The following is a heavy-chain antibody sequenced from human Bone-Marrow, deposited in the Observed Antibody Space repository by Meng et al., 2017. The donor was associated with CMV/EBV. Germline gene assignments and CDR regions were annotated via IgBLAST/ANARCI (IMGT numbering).Heavy chain of an antibody. Sequence: GESLKISCAASGFTFSSYWMHWVRQAPGKGLVWVSRINSDGSSTSYADSVKGRFTISRDNSKNTLYLQMNSLRAEDTAVYYCARDGDSSGYLDYFDYWGQGTLVTVSS. CDR3: ARDGDSSGYLDYFDY. V-gene: IGHV3-74*01. D-gene: IGHD3-22*01. CDR1: GFTFSSYW. CDR2: INSDGSST. J-gene: IGHJ4*02.